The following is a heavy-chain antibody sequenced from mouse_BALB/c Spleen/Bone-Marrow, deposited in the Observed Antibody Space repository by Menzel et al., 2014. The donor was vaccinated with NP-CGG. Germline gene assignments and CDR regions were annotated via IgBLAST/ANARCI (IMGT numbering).Heavy chain of an antibody. CDR3: ARYRYDGTFAY. D-gene: IGHD2-14*01. Sequence: QVQLQHSGAELVRHGTSVKVSCKASGYAFTNYLIEWVKQRPGQGLEWIGVINPGSGGTNYNEKFKGKAKLTEDKSSSTASMQLLSPPSIYSAVYFCARYRYDGTFAYRGIGIMVAVSA. CDR1: GYAFTNYL. CDR2: INPGSGGT. J-gene: IGHJ3*01. V-gene: IGHV1-54*01.